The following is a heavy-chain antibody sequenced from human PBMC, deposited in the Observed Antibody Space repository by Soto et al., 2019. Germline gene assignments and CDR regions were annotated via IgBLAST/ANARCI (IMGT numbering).Heavy chain of an antibody. CDR1: GGSISSYY. CDR3: ARQVGYSSSWSNWFDP. Sequence: PSETLSLTCTVSGGSISSYYWSWIRQPPGKGLEWIGYIYYSGSTNYNPSLKSRVTISVDTSKNQFSLKLSSVTAADTAVYYCARQVGYSSSWSNWFDPWGQGTLVTVSS. D-gene: IGHD6-13*01. J-gene: IGHJ5*02. CDR2: IYYSGST. V-gene: IGHV4-59*08.